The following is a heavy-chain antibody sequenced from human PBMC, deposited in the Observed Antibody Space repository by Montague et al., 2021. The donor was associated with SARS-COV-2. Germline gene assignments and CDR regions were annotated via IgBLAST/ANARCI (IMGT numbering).Heavy chain of an antibody. CDR2: IYHSGDT. D-gene: IGHD4-17*01. Sequence: TLSLTCAVSGGSISSGTYSWSWIRQPPGKGLVWIGYIYHSGDTYYNPSLQSRVTISVDRSKNQFSLRLSSVTAAVTAVYYCARGGGYSDLHYFDYWGQGTLVIVSS. V-gene: IGHV4-30-2*01. J-gene: IGHJ4*02. CDR3: ARGGGYSDLHYFDY. CDR1: GGSISSGTYS.